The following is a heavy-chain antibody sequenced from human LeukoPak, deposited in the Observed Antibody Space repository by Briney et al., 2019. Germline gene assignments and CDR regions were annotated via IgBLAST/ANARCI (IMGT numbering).Heavy chain of an antibody. V-gene: IGHV4-61*02. D-gene: IGHD3-22*01. J-gene: IGHJ3*02. Sequence: SQTLSLTCTVSGGSISSGSYYWSWIRQPAGKGLEWIGRIYTSGSTNYNPSLKSRVTISVDTSKNQFSLKLSSVTAADTAVYYCASFKYYYESDAFDIWGQGTMVTVSS. CDR2: IYTSGST. CDR1: GGSISSGSYY. CDR3: ASFKYYYESDAFDI.